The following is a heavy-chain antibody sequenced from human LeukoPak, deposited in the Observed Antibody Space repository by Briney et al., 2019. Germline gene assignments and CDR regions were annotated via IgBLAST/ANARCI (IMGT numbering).Heavy chain of an antibody. CDR3: ARGSLRSRFHYYYWMDV. D-gene: IGHD3-3*01. V-gene: IGHV3-9*01. J-gene: IGHJ6*04. Sequence: GGYLRLSCAASGFAFSDYGMHWVGQPPGKGLEWVSSITWNSNDLGYSESVKGRFTISRDRAGGSLYLYMDSLRPDDTALYYCARGSLRSRFHYYYWMDVWGKGATVIVSS. CDR2: ITWNSNDL. CDR1: GFAFSDYG.